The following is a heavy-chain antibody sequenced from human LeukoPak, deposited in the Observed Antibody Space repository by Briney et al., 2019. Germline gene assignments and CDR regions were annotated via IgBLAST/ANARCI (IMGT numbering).Heavy chain of an antibody. CDR2: FQYGGAT. CDR1: GDSISRSSSY. CDR3: ACMTTISV. D-gene: IGHD5-24*01. J-gene: IGHJ4*02. V-gene: IGHV4-39*01. Sequence: SSEILSLTCTVSGDSISRSSSYWGWIRQPPGKGLEWIGSFQYGGATYYNPSLKSRVTISVDTSKNQFSLKLSSVTAADTAVYYCACMTTISVWGQGTLVTVSS.